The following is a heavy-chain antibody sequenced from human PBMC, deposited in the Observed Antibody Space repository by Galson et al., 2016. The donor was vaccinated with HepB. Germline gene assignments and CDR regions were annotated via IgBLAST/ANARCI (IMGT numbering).Heavy chain of an antibody. J-gene: IGHJ4*02. D-gene: IGHD2-2*01. Sequence: SLRLSCAASGFTFSSYGMHWVRQAPGKGLAWVAFITYDGSNKKYADSVKGRFTISRDNSKKTLYLQMNSLRAEDTAVYYCAKDGRIYCSSASCHDHFHYWGQGALVIVSS. V-gene: IGHV3-30*18. CDR2: ITYDGSNK. CDR1: GFTFSSYG. CDR3: AKDGRIYCSSASCHDHFHY.